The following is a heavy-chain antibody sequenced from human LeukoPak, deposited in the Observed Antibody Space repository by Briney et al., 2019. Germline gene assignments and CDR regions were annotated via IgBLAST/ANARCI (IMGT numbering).Heavy chain of an antibody. J-gene: IGHJ4*02. CDR1: GGTFSSYA. CDR2: IIPIFGTA. Sequence: GASVKVSCKASGGTFSSYAISWVRQAPGQGLEWMGGIIPIFGTANYAQKFQGRVTIIADESTSTAYMELSSLRSEDTAVYYCARGYCSSTSCQIDYWGQGTLVTVSS. V-gene: IGHV1-69*13. D-gene: IGHD2-2*01. CDR3: ARGYCSSTSCQIDY.